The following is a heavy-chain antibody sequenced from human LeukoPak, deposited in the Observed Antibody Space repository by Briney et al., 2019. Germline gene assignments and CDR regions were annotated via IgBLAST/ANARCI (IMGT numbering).Heavy chain of an antibody. D-gene: IGHD2-21*01. CDR3: AKSDLPPNCFDP. J-gene: IGHJ5*02. Sequence: PSETLSLTCTVSGASISSNYWSWIRQPPGKGLEWIGYIYYSGSTNYNPSLKSRVTISVDTSKNQFSLKLSSVTAADTAVYYCAKSDLPPNCFDPWGQGTLVTVSS. V-gene: IGHV4-59*01. CDR2: IYYSGST. CDR1: GASISSNY.